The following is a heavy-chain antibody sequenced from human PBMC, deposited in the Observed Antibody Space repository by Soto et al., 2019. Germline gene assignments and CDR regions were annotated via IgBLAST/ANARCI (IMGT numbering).Heavy chain of an antibody. V-gene: IGHV4-31*01. CDR2: IYYSGST. Sequence: QVQLQESGPGLVKPSQTLSLTCTVSGGSISSRGYYWSWIRQHPGKGLEWIGYIYYSGSTYYNPSLKSQVTISVDTSENQFSLKLSSVTAADTAVYYCARDSPYDFWSGYTNAFDIWGQGTMVTVSS. CDR1: GGSISSRGYY. J-gene: IGHJ3*02. D-gene: IGHD3-3*01. CDR3: ARDSPYDFWSGYTNAFDI.